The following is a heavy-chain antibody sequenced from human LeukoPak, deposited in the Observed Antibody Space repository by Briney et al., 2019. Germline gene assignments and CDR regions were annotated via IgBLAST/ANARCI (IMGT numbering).Heavy chain of an antibody. CDR1: GYSISSGYH. D-gene: IGHD3-10*01. CDR3: AKEIVRGVPGW. V-gene: IGHV4-38-2*02. Sequence: SETLSLTCAVSGYSISSGYHWGWTRQTPGKGLEWIGSLYAAGNTYYSPSLESRVTISLDKSKNLFPLDLRSVTAADTAVYYCAKEIVRGVPGWWGQGTLVTVSS. J-gene: IGHJ4*02. CDR2: LYAAGNT.